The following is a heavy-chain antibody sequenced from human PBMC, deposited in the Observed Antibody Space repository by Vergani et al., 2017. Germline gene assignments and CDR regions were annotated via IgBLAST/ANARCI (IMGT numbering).Heavy chain of an antibody. J-gene: IGHJ5*02. D-gene: IGHD3-22*01. V-gene: IGHV1-2*02. CDR2: INPNSGGT. Sequence: QVQLVQSGAEVKKPGASVKVSCKASGYTFAGYNIHWVRQAPGQGLEMMGWINPNSGGTNYAQKFQGRVTMTRDTSINTVYMELSSLRSEDTAVYYCARETPYYYDSSGYYYDWFDPWGQGTLVTVSS. CDR1: GYTFAGYN. CDR3: ARETPYYYDSSGYYYDWFDP.